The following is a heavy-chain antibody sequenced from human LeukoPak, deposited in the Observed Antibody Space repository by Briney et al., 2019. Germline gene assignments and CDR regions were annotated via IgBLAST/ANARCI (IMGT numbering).Heavy chain of an antibody. V-gene: IGHV3-9*01. CDR3: AKDKGEGSAWPYYFDY. J-gene: IGHJ4*02. CDR2: ISWNSGKI. Sequence: GGSLRLSCVVSGFTFDDCAMPWVRHAPGKGLEWVSGISWNSGKIDYAASVKGRFTISRDNAKNSLYLEMNSLRTEDTAFYYCAKDKGEGSAWPYYFDYWGQGTLVTVSS. D-gene: IGHD6-25*01. CDR1: GFTFDDCA.